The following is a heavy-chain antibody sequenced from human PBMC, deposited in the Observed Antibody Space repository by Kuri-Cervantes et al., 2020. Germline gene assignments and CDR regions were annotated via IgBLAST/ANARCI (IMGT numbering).Heavy chain of an antibody. D-gene: IGHD1-1*01. CDR2: INHSGST. J-gene: IGHJ4*02. Sequence: SETLSLTCAVYGGSLSDYYWSWIRQPPGKGLEWIGKINHSGSTYYNPSLKSRVTISVDTSKNQFSLKLSSVTAADTAVYYCARVGGDWNDGGDYFDYWGQGTLVTVSS. CDR1: GGSLSDYY. CDR3: ARVGGDWNDGGDYFDY. V-gene: IGHV4-34*01.